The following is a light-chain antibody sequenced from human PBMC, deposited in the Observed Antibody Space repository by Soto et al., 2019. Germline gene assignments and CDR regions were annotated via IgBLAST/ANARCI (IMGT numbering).Light chain of an antibody. CDR3: QQYGNSPRYS. Sequence: EIVLTQSPGTLSLSPGERATLSCRASQSVDSRYLAWYQQKPGQAPRLLIYAVSSRATGIPDRFSGCGSGTDFTLTISRLEPEDFAEYYCQQYGNSPRYSFGQGTKLEIK. J-gene: IGKJ2*03. CDR1: QSVDSRY. CDR2: AVS. V-gene: IGKV3-20*01.